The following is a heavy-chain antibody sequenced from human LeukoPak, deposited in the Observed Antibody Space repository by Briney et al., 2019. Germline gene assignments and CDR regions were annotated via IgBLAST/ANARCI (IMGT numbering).Heavy chain of an antibody. J-gene: IGHJ3*02. D-gene: IGHD3-3*01. V-gene: IGHV4-4*02. CDR2: IYHSGST. CDR1: GGSISSSNW. CDR3: ARDGGYDFWTRDAFDI. Sequence: PSETLSLTCAVSGGSISSSNWWSWVRQPPGKGLEWIGEIYHSGSTNYNPSLKSRVTISVDKSKNQFSLKLSSVTAADTAAYYCARDGGYDFWTRDAFDIWGQGTMVTVSS.